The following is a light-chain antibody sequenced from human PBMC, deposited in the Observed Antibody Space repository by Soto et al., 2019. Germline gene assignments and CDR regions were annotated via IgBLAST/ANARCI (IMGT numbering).Light chain of an antibody. Sequence: QSVLTQPPSVSAAPGQKVTISCSGSSYNIGANYVSWYQQLPGTAPKLLIYDNDQRPSGIPDRFSASKSGTSATLGITGLQTGDEADYYCGAWDSSLSAGVFGGGTKRTVL. CDR3: GAWDSSLSAGV. CDR2: DND. V-gene: IGLV1-51*01. CDR1: SYNIGANY. J-gene: IGLJ2*01.